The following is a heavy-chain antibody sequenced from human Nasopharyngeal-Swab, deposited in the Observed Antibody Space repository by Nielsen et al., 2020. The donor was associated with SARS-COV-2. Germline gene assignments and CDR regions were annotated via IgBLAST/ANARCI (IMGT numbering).Heavy chain of an antibody. Sequence: ASVKVSCKASGYTFTTYGISWARQAPGQGLEWMGWISPYNGKTKYAQKFQDRVTMTTDTSTSTAYMELRSLRSDDTAVYFCARDPRGPDYWGQGTLVTVSS. D-gene: IGHD6-25*01. CDR2: ISPYNGKT. V-gene: IGHV1-18*01. J-gene: IGHJ4*02. CDR1: GYTFTTYG. CDR3: ARDPRGPDY.